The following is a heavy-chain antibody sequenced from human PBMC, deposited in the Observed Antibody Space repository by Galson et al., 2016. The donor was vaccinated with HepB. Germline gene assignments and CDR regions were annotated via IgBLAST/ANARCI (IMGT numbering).Heavy chain of an antibody. Sequence: SLRLSCAASGFTFGRYAMSWVRQAPGKGLEWVSAISGDGGSTYYAGSVQGRFTSSRDRSTNTMYLQMNSLRTDDTAVYYCAGFTQEGLDRVYYFDYWGQGTLVTVSS. CDR2: ISGDGGST. V-gene: IGHV3-23*01. D-gene: IGHD6-19*01. J-gene: IGHJ4*02. CDR3: AGFTQEGLDRVYYFDY. CDR1: GFTFGRYA.